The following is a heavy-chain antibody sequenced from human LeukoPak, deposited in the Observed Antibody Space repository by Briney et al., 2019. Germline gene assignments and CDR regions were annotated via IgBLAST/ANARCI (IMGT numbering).Heavy chain of an antibody. D-gene: IGHD2-8*01. CDR1: GYTFTGYY. Sequence: GASVKVSCKASGYTFTGYYMHWVRQAPGQGLEWMGWINPNSGGTNYAQKFQGRVTMTRDTSISTAYMELSRLRSDDTAVYYCASIGAYCTNGVCYDLDYWGQGTLVTVSS. CDR2: INPNSGGT. J-gene: IGHJ4*02. V-gene: IGHV1-2*02. CDR3: ASIGAYCTNGVCYDLDY.